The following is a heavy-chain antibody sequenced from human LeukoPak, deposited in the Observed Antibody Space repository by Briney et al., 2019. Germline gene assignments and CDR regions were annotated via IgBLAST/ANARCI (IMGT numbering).Heavy chain of an antibody. CDR3: ASYPMDPVRGRDYYYGMDV. CDR2: IYHSGST. CDR1: GGSISSSNW. V-gene: IGHV4-4*02. J-gene: IGHJ6*02. Sequence: PSGTLSLTCAVSGGSISSSNWWSWVRQPPGKGLEWIGEIYHSGSTNYNPSLKSRVAISVDKSKNQFSLKLSSVTAADTAVYYCASYPMDPVRGRDYYYGMDVWGQGTRSPSP. D-gene: IGHD3-10*01.